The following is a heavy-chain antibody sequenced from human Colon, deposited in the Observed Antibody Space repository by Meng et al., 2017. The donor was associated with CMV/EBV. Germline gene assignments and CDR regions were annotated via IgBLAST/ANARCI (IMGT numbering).Heavy chain of an antibody. CDR1: GYSFTNYN. Sequence: SCKAPGYSFTNYNIHWVRQAPGQGLQWMGVINPSGSSTSYGQNFQGRVTMTRDTSTSTVYMELSGLTSEDTAVYYCARVGHLEEFDYWGQGTQVTVSS. V-gene: IGHV1-46*01. CDR2: INPSGSST. J-gene: IGHJ4*02. CDR3: ARVGHLEEFDY. D-gene: IGHD3-3*02.